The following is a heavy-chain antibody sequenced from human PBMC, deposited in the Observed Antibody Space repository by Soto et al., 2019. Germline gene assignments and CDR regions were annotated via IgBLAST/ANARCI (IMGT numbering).Heavy chain of an antibody. Sequence: ASVKVSCKASGYTFTGYYIDWVRQAPGQGLEWMGVINPSGGSTSYAQNFQGRVTMTRDTSTSTVYMELSSLRSEDTAVYYCVRESTPTRWFDPWGQGTLVTVSS. J-gene: IGHJ5*02. CDR3: VRESTPTRWFDP. CDR2: INPSGGST. D-gene: IGHD2-2*01. V-gene: IGHV1-46*03. CDR1: GYTFTGYY.